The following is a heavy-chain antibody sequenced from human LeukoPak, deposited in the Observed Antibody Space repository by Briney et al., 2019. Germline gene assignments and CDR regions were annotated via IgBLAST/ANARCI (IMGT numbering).Heavy chain of an antibody. CDR1: GFTFSSYA. CDR2: ISYDGSNK. V-gene: IGHV3-30-3*01. Sequence: GRSLRLSCAASGFTFSSYAMHWVRQAPGKGLEWVAVISYDGSNKYYADSVKGRFTISRDNSKNTLYLQMNSLRAEDTAVYYCAREGHDYYDSSGYYFDYWGQGTLVTASS. J-gene: IGHJ4*02. CDR3: AREGHDYYDSSGYYFDY. D-gene: IGHD3-22*01.